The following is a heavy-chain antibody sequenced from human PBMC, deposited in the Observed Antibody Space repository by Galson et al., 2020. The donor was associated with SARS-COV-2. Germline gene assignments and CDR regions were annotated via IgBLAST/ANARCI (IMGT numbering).Heavy chain of an antibody. CDR1: GGSISSSNW. Sequence: ETLSLTCAVSGGSISSSNWWSWVRQPPGKGLEWIGEIYHSGSTNYNPSLKSRVTISVDKSKNQFSLKLSSVTAADTAVYYCAREETDYDSSGPVYYYYGMDVWGQGTTVTVSS. J-gene: IGHJ6*02. CDR3: AREETDYDSSGPVYYYYGMDV. V-gene: IGHV4-4*02. CDR2: IYHSGST. D-gene: IGHD3-22*01.